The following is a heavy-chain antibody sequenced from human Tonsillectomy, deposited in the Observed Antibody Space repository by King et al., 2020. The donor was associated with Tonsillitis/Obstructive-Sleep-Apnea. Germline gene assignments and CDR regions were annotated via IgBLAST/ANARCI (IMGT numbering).Heavy chain of an antibody. CDR1: GFTFSSYE. Sequence: VQLVESGGGLVQPGGSLRLSCAASGFTFSSYEMNWVRQAPGKGLEWVSYISSSGNNIYYADSVKGRFSISRDNAKNSLFLQMNSLRAEDTAVYYCLGLRGSESHSALDYWGQGTVVTVSS. CDR3: LGLRGSESHSALDY. CDR2: ISSSGNNI. J-gene: IGHJ4*02. V-gene: IGHV3-48*03. D-gene: IGHD3-10*01.